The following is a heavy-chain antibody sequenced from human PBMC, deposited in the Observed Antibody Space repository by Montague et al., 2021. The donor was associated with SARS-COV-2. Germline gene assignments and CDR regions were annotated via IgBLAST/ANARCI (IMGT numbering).Heavy chain of an antibody. CDR3: ARQPPGYRYFYYLDV. Sequence: SETLSLTCTVSGGSISSYYWSWIRQPPGKGLEWIGYLYYSGSTNYNPSLKSRVTISVDTSKNQVSLRLNSVTAADTAVYYCARQPPGYRYFYYLDVWGKGTTVTVSS. D-gene: IGHD1-1*01. J-gene: IGHJ6*03. CDR1: GGSISSYY. V-gene: IGHV4-59*01. CDR2: LYYSGST.